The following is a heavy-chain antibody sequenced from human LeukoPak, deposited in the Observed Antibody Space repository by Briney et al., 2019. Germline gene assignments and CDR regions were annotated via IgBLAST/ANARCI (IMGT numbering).Heavy chain of an antibody. Sequence: GGSLRLSCAASGFTFSSYAMHWVRQAPGKGLEWVAVISYDGSNKYYADSVKGRFTISRDNSKNTLYLQMNSLRAEDTAVYYCAKGGDFWSGYPDQYFDYWGQGTLATVSS. D-gene: IGHD3-3*01. CDR1: GFTFSSYA. CDR2: ISYDGSNK. CDR3: AKGGDFWSGYPDQYFDY. J-gene: IGHJ4*02. V-gene: IGHV3-30-3*01.